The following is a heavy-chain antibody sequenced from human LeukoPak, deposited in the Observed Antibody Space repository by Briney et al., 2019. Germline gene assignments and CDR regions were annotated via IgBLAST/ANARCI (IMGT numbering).Heavy chain of an antibody. V-gene: IGHV3-7*01. J-gene: IGHJ4*02. CDR3: AREVWGPEY. D-gene: IGHD1-14*01. Sequence: GGSLRLSCAASGLTFSKYSMTWVRQAPGKGLEWVGNIKQDGSDKNYMDSVKGRFTISRDNTKNSVYLQMSSLRAEDTAVYYCAREVWGPEYWGQGTLVTVSS. CDR1: GLTFSKYS. CDR2: IKQDGSDK.